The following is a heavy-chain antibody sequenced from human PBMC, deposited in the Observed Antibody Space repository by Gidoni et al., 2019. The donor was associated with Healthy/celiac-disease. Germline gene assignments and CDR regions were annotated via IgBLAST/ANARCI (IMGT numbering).Heavy chain of an antibody. J-gene: IGHJ4*02. D-gene: IGHD3-10*01. V-gene: IGHV1-8*01. CDR1: GYTFNSYD. Sequence: QVQLVQSGAEVKNPGASVKVSGKASGYTFNSYDINWVRQDTGQGFEWMGWMTPNSGNTGYAQKFQGRVTMTRNTSRSTAYMELSSLRSEDTAVYYCARVRHMVRGPFGYWGQGTLVTVSS. CDR3: ARVRHMVRGPFGY. CDR2: MTPNSGNT.